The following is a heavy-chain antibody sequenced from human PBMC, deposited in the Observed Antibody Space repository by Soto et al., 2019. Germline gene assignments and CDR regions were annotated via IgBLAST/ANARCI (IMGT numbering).Heavy chain of an antibody. J-gene: IGHJ4*02. CDR2: IIPIFGTA. CDR3: ARDPFYYDSSGYPFFDY. V-gene: IGHV1-69*13. CDR1: GGTFSSYA. D-gene: IGHD3-22*01. Sequence: SVKVSCKASGGTFSSYAISWVRQAPGQGLEWMGGIIPIFGTANYAQKFQGRVTITADESTSTAYMELRSLRSDDTAVYYCARDPFYYDSSGYPFFDYWGQGTLVTVSS.